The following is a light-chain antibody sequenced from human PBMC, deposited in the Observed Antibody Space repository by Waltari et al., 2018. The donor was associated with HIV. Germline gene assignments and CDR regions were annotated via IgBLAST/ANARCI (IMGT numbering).Light chain of an antibody. CDR3: AAWDDSLNGVV. J-gene: IGLJ2*01. V-gene: IGLV1-44*01. Sequence: QSVLTQPPSASGTPGQRVTIPCSGSSSNIGSNTVNWYQPLPGTAPKCLIYSDYQRPSGVPDRFSGSKSGTSASLAISGLKSEDEADYYCAAWDDSLNGVVFGGGTKLTVL. CDR1: SSNIGSNT. CDR2: SDY.